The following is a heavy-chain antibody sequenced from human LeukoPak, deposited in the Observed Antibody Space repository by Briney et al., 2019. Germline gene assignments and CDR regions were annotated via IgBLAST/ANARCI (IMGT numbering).Heavy chain of an antibody. CDR2: IYYSGST. J-gene: IGHJ6*02. CDR3: ARGEGNYDFWSGPYYYYGMDV. V-gene: IGHV4-59*01. D-gene: IGHD3-3*01. CDR1: GGSISSYY. Sequence: PSETLSLTCTVSGGSISSYYWSWIRQPPGKGLEWIGYIYYSGSTNYNPSLKSRVTISVDTSKNQFSLKPSSVTAADTAVYYCARGEGNYDFWSGPYYYYGMDVWGQGTTVTVSS.